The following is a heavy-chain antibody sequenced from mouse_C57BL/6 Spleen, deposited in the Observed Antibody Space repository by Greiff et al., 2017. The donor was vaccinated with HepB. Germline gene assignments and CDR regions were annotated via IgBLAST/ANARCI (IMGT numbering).Heavy chain of an antibody. CDR1: GYAFSSYW. Sequence: QVQLKESGAELVKPGASVKISCKASGYAFSSYWMNWVKQRPGKGLEWIGQIYPGDGDTNYNGKFKGKATLTADKSSSTAYMQLSSLTSEDSAVYFCARSNWDEGYYAMDYWGQGTSVTVSS. J-gene: IGHJ4*01. V-gene: IGHV1-80*01. D-gene: IGHD4-1*01. CDR3: ARSNWDEGYYAMDY. CDR2: IYPGDGDT.